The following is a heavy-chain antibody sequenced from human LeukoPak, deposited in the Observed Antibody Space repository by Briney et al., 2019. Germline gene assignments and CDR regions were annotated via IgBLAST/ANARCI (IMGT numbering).Heavy chain of an antibody. CDR1: GFTFSSYE. Sequence: GGSLRLSCAASGFTFSSYEMNWVRQAPGRGLEWVSAIRHSDYTTYYADSVKGRFTISRDNSRNTLYLQMNSLRAEDTAVYYCAKGNDGYYFDFWGQGTLVTVSS. CDR2: IRHSDYTT. D-gene: IGHD3-16*01. V-gene: IGHV3-23*01. CDR3: AKGNDGYYFDF. J-gene: IGHJ4*02.